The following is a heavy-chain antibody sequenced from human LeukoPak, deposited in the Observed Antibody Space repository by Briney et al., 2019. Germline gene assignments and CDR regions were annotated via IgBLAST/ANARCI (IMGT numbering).Heavy chain of an antibody. CDR2: IRYEGSSK. CDR1: GFTFSSYG. D-gene: IGHD3-22*01. V-gene: IGHV3-30*02. CDR3: AKAYGTNGYYQLPIDF. Sequence: GGSLRLSCAASGFTFSSYGMHWVRQAPDRGLEWVAFIRYEGSSKYYADSVKGRFTISRDNSKNTLYLQLNILRAEDTAIYYCAKAYGTNGYYQLPIDFWGQGTLVTVSS. J-gene: IGHJ4*02.